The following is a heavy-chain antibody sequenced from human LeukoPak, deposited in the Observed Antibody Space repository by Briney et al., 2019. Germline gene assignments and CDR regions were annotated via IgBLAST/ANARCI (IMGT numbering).Heavy chain of an antibody. J-gene: IGHJ4*02. CDR2: ISGSGGST. D-gene: IGHD2-2*01. V-gene: IGHV3-23*01. Sequence: GGSLRLSCAASGFTFSSYAMSWVRQAPGKGLEWVSAISGSGGSTYYADSVKGRFTISRDNSKNTLYLQMNSLRAEDTAVYYCAKDHPICSSTSCYYNYWGQGTLVTVSS. CDR3: AKDHPICSSTSCYYNY. CDR1: GFTFSSYA.